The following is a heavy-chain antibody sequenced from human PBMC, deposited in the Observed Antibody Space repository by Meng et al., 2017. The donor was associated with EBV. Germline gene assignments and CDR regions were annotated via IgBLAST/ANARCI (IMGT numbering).Heavy chain of an antibody. D-gene: IGHD3-10*01. V-gene: IGHV1-69*01. J-gene: IGHJ4*02. CDR2: LIPMSDAP. CDR1: GGTFRSDA. CDR3: ASESGRGFTPDY. Sequence: VQSGDEVKKPGSSVKVSCWTSGGTFRSDAVSWVRPAPGQGLEWMGGLIPMSDAPHYAQKFQGRVTITADESTSTHYMHLSGLTSDDTAVYYCASESGRGFTPDYWGQGTLVTVSS.